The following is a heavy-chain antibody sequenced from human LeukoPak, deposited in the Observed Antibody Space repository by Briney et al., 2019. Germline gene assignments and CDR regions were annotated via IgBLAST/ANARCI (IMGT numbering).Heavy chain of an antibody. CDR3: ARVRRDSSSSVNFDY. CDR1: GVSISSYY. J-gene: IGHJ4*02. V-gene: IGHV4-59*01. Sequence: PSETLSLTCTVSGVSISSYYWSWIRQPPGKGLEWIGYIYYSGSTNDNPSLNSRVTISVDTSKNQFSLKLSSVTAADTAVYYCARVRRDSSSSVNFDYWGQGTLVTVSS. D-gene: IGHD6-6*01. CDR2: IYYSGST.